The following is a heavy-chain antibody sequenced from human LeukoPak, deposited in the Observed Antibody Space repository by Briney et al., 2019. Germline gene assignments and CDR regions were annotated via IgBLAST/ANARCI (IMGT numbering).Heavy chain of an antibody. CDR2: IIPIFGTA. Sequence: GASVKVSCKVSGGTFSIYAISWVRQAPGQGLEWMGGIIPIFGTANYAQKFQGRVTITADESTSTAYMELSSLRSEDTAVYYCATTPNYYDSSGYYYAFLYWGQGTLVTVSS. D-gene: IGHD3-22*01. J-gene: IGHJ4*02. CDR1: GGTFSIYA. V-gene: IGHV1-69*01. CDR3: ATTPNYYDSSGYYYAFLY.